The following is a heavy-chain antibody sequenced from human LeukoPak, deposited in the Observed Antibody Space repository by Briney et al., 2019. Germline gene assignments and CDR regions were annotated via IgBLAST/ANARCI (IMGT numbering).Heavy chain of an antibody. CDR2: IYYSGST. Sequence: SETLSLTCTVSSGSISSSSYHWGWIRQPPGKGLEWIGSIYYSGSTYHNPSLKSRVTISVDTSKNQFSLRLSSVTAADTAVYYCARLPTVTFFDYWGQGTLVTVSS. CDR3: ARLPTVTFFDY. V-gene: IGHV4-39*01. CDR1: SGSISSSSYH. D-gene: IGHD4-17*01. J-gene: IGHJ4*02.